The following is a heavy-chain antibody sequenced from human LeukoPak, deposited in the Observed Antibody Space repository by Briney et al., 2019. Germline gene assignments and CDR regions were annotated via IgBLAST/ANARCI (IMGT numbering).Heavy chain of an antibody. V-gene: IGHV3-30*18. Sequence: GGSLRLSCAASGFTFSSYGMHWVRQAPGKGLEWVAVISYDGSNKYYADSVKGRFTISRDNSKNTLYLQMNSLRAEDTAVYYCAKEYEKGAFDIRGQGTMVTVSS. D-gene: IGHD2-8*01. J-gene: IGHJ3*02. CDR1: GFTFSSYG. CDR2: ISYDGSNK. CDR3: AKEYEKGAFDI.